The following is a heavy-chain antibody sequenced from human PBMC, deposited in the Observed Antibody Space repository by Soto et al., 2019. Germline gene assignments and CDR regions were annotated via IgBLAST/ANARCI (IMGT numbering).Heavy chain of an antibody. J-gene: IGHJ6*02. CDR2: IIPIFGTA. Sequence: SLQVSCKASGGTFSSYAITWVRQAPGQGLEWMGGIIPIFGTANYAQKFQGRVTITADESTSTAYMELSSLRSEDTAVYYCARSAAADPYSPYYYYGMDVWGQGTTVTVSS. CDR1: GGTFSSYA. V-gene: IGHV1-69*13. CDR3: ARSAAADPYSPYYYYGMDV. D-gene: IGHD6-25*01.